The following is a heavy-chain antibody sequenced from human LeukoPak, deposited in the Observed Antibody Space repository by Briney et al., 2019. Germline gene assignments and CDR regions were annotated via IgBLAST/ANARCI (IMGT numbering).Heavy chain of an antibody. Sequence: SETLSLTCAVSGGSISSYYWSWIRQPPGKGLEWIGYIYYSGSTNYNPSLKSRVTISVDTSKNQFSLKLSSVTAADTAVYYCARYTTQYYMDVWGKGTTVTVSS. CDR2: IYYSGST. CDR3: ARYTTQYYMDV. J-gene: IGHJ6*03. D-gene: IGHD1-26*01. V-gene: IGHV4-59*01. CDR1: GGSISSYY.